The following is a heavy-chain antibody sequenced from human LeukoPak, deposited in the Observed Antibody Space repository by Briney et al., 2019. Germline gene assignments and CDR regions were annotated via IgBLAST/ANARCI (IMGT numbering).Heavy chain of an antibody. D-gene: IGHD3-10*01. Sequence: GGSLRLSCAASGFTISTYGMSWVRQAPGKGLEWVSSISGPTTYCADSVKGRFTISRDTSKNSVYLQMNSLRAEDTAVYYCAKSVYHSGNYWGQGTLVTVSS. CDR1: GFTISTYG. CDR2: ISGPTT. CDR3: AKSVYHSGNY. V-gene: IGHV3-23*01. J-gene: IGHJ4*02.